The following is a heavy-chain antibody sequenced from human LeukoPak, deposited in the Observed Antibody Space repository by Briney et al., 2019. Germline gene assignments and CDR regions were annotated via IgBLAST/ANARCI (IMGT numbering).Heavy chain of an antibody. CDR2: VRSKAYGGTT. CDR1: GFIFGDYA. CDR3: AREHPPYYFDY. V-gene: IGHV3-49*04. Sequence: GGSLRLSCTASGFIFGDYAMSWVRQAPGKGLEWVGFVRSKAYGGTTEYAASVKGRFTISRDDSKSIAYLHMNSLKTEDTAVYFCAREHPPYYFDYWGQGTLVTVSS. J-gene: IGHJ4*02.